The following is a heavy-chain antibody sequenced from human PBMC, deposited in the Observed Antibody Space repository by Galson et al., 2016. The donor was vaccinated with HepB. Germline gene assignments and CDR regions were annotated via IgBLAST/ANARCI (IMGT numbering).Heavy chain of an antibody. Sequence: SLRLSCAASGFTFSSYWMSWARQAPGKGLVWVSHITIDGSTTTYADSVKGRFTISRDNAKNTLYLQMNSLRAEDTAVYYCARDLWRGGRIDYWGQGTLVTVSS. CDR2: ITIDGSTT. CDR1: GFTFSSYW. CDR3: ARDLWRGGRIDY. D-gene: IGHD4-23*01. V-gene: IGHV3-74*01. J-gene: IGHJ4*02.